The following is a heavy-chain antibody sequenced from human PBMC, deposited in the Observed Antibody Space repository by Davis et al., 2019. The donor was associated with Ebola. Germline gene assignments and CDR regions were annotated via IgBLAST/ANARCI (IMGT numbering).Heavy chain of an antibody. J-gene: IGHJ4*02. V-gene: IGHV5-10-1*01. CDR3: ARQDSNFHFDY. CDR2: IDPSDSYT. D-gene: IGHD4-11*01. CDR1: GYSFTSYW. Sequence: KVSCKGSGYSFTSYWISWVRQMPGKGLERMGRIDPSDSYTNYSPSFQGHVTISADKSISTAYLQWSSLKASDTAMYYCARQDSNFHFDYWGQGTLVTVSS.